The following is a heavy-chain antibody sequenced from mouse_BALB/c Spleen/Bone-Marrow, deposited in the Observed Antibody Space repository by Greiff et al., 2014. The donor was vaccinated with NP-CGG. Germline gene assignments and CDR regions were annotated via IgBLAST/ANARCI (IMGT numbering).Heavy chain of an antibody. CDR3: ARYKGYYDHDGDYFDY. D-gene: IGHD2-4*01. Sequence: DVQLQESGPSLVKPSQTLSLTCSVTGDSITSGYWNWIRKFPGNKLEYMGYISYSGSTYYNPSLKSRISITRDTSKNQYYLQLNSVTIEDTATYHCARYKGYYDHDGDYFDYWGQGTTLTVSS. CDR2: ISYSGST. V-gene: IGHV3-8*02. J-gene: IGHJ2*01. CDR1: GDSITSGY.